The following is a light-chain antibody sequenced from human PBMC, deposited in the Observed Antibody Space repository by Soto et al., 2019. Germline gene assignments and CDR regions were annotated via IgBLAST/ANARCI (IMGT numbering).Light chain of an antibody. CDR2: EGR. CDR1: SSDVGSYNL. Sequence: QSVLTQPASVSGSPGQSITISCTGTSSDVGSYNLVSWYQQHPGKAPKVIIYEGRKRPSGVSNRFSGSKSGNTASLTISGLQAEDEADYYCGSFAGSTPFVFGTGTKVTVL. CDR3: GSFAGSTPFV. J-gene: IGLJ1*01. V-gene: IGLV2-23*01.